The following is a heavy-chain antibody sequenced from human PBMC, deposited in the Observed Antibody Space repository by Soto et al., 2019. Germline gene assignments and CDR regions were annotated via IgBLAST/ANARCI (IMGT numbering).Heavy chain of an antibody. CDR1: GFTFRSYV. J-gene: IGHJ4*02. V-gene: IGHV3-30*19. D-gene: IGHD3-16*01. CDR2: TSYDGSNK. Sequence: QVQLVESGGGVVQPGTSLRLSCVGSGFTFRSYVIHWVRQAPGKGLEWVAHTSYDGSNKYYGDSVKGRFTITRDNSRNTVELQMDTLILYDTALYYCSRWGTTGGLAVWGQGTLVSVSS. CDR3: SRWGTTGGLAV.